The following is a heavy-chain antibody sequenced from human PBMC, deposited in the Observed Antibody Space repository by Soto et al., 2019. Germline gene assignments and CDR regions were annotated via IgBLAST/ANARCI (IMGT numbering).Heavy chain of an antibody. D-gene: IGHD3-10*01. CDR2: IYWNGIE. Sequence: QITLEESGPAVVKPTQTLTLTCTFSGFSLSNSGESVGWIRQPPGKALEWLGLIYWNGIERYNPSLKRRLSITKDTSKNHVLLTVTNMDPVDTATYFCAHGDPLDFHYWGQGTLGTVSP. CDR3: AHGDPLDFHY. CDR1: GFSLSNSGES. V-gene: IGHV2-5*01. J-gene: IGHJ4*02.